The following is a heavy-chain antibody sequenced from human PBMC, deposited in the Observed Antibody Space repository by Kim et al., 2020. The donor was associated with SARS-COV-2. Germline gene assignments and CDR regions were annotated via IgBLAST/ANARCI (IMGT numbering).Heavy chain of an antibody. Sequence: GGSLRLSCAASGFTFSSYWMSWVRQAPGKGLEWVANIKQDGSEKYYVDSVKGRFTISRDNAKNSLYLQMNSLRAEDTAVYYCARDQESIAVAGFFSRRNYYYYYGMDVWGQGTTVTVSS. CDR3: ARDQESIAVAGFFSRRNYYYYYGMDV. V-gene: IGHV3-7*01. CDR1: GFTFSSYW. D-gene: IGHD6-19*01. CDR2: IKQDGSEK. J-gene: IGHJ6*02.